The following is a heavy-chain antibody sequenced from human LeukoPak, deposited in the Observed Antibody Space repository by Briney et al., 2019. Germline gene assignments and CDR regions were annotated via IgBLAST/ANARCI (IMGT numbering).Heavy chain of an antibody. CDR3: ARDSFGTYDSSGYYSYYYYGMDV. Sequence: GGSLRLSCAASGFTFSNYAMSWVRQAPGKGLEWVSAITGSGDSTYYADSVKGRFTISRDNSKNTLYLQMNSLRAEDTAVYYCARDSFGTYDSSGYYSYYYYGMDVWGQGTTVTVSS. J-gene: IGHJ6*02. CDR1: GFTFSNYA. D-gene: IGHD3-22*01. V-gene: IGHV3-23*01. CDR2: ITGSGDST.